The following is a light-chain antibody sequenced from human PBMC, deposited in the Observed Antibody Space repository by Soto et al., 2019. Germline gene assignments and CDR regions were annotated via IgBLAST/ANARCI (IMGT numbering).Light chain of an antibody. CDR1: SSDVGGYDY. CDR2: DVT. Sequence: QSALTQPASVSGSPGQSITISCTGTSSDVGGYDYVTWYQQYPGKAPKLVIHDVTRRPSGVSYRFSGSKSGTTASLTISGLQAEGEADYYCCSYSSSTSYVFGTGTKATVL. J-gene: IGLJ1*01. V-gene: IGLV2-14*03. CDR3: CSYSSSTSYV.